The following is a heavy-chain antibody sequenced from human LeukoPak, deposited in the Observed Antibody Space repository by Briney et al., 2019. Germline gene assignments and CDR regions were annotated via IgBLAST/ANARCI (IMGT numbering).Heavy chain of an antibody. Sequence: ASVKDSCKVSGYTLTELSMHWVRQAPGKGLEWMGGFDPEDGETIYAQKIQGRVTMTEDTSTDTAYMELSSLRSEDTAVYYRATVWGWYYYDSSGSPGYYFDYWGQGTLVTVSS. V-gene: IGHV1-24*01. CDR1: GYTLTELS. CDR2: FDPEDGET. D-gene: IGHD3-22*01. J-gene: IGHJ4*02. CDR3: ATVWGWYYYDSSGSPGYYFDY.